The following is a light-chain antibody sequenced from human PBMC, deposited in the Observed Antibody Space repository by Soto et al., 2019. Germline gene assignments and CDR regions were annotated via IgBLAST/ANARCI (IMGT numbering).Light chain of an antibody. J-gene: IGLJ1*01. Sequence: QSALTQPASVSGSPGQSITISCTGTSSDVGGYNFVSWFQQHPGNAPKLLIYDVSNRPSGVSNRFSGSKSGNTASLTISGLQVEDEADYYCSSYTSGSTLYVFGTGTKVTVL. CDR3: SSYTSGSTLYV. CDR2: DVS. V-gene: IGLV2-14*01. CDR1: SSDVGGYNF.